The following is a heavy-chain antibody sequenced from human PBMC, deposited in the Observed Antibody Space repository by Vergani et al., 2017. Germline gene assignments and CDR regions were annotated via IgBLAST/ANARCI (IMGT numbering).Heavy chain of an antibody. V-gene: IGHV3-30*18. D-gene: IGHD3-22*01. J-gene: IGHJ4*02. Sequence: QVQLVESGGGVVQPGRSLRLSCAASGFTFSSYGMHWVRQAPGKGLEWVAVISYDGSNKYYADSVKGRFTISRDNSKNTLYLQMNSLRAEDTAVYYCAKDQWSYYDSSGYSIIEGCLDYWGQGTLVTVSS. CDR2: ISYDGSNK. CDR3: AKDQWSYYDSSGYSIIEGCLDY. CDR1: GFTFSSYG.